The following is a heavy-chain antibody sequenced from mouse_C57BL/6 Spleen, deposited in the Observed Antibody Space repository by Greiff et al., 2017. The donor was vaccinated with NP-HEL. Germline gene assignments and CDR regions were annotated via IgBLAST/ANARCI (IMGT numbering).Heavy chain of an antibody. Sequence: EVQLQQSGTVLARPGASVKMSCKTSGYTFTSYWMHWVKQRPGQGLEWIGAIYPGNSDTSYNQKFKGKAKLTAVTSASTAYMELSSLTNEDSAVYYCRREYDDADYFDYWGQGTTLTVSS. CDR3: RREYDDADYFDY. CDR1: GYTFTSYW. D-gene: IGHD2-12*01. J-gene: IGHJ2*01. V-gene: IGHV1-5*01. CDR2: IYPGNSDT.